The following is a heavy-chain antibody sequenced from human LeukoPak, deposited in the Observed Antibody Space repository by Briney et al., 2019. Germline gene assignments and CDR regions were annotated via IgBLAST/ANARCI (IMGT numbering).Heavy chain of an antibody. CDR2: IYSGGST. CDR3: ARVRVDTAMVYNYYYYGMDV. J-gene: IGHJ6*02. D-gene: IGHD5-18*01. V-gene: IGHV3-53*01. CDR1: GFTVSSNY. Sequence: PGGSLRLSCAASGFTVSSNYMSWVRQATGKGLEWVSVIYSGGSTYYADSVKGRFTISRDNSKNTLYLQMNSLRAEDTAVYYCARVRVDTAMVYNYYYYGMDVWGQGTTVTVSS.